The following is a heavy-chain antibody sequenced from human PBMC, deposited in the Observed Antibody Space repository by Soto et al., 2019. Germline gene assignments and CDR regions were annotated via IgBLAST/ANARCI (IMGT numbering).Heavy chain of an antibody. V-gene: IGHV4-34*01. J-gene: IGHJ4*02. CDR1: GGPFSGYF. CDR2: INHSGST. CDR3: ARGGTAARIFFY. D-gene: IGHD6-6*01. Sequence: PSETLSLTCAVYGGPFSGYFWSWIRQAPGKGLEWIGEINHSGSTTYNPSLKSRVTISVDTSKNQFSLKLTSVTAAGTAVYYCARGGTAARIFFYWGQGTLVTVSS.